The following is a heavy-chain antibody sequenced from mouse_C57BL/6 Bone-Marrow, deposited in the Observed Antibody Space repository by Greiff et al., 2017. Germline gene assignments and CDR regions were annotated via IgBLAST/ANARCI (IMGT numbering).Heavy chain of an antibody. V-gene: IGHV1-26*01. CDR3: ARNYYGRTDWYFDV. D-gene: IGHD1-1*01. CDR1: GYTFTDYY. J-gene: IGHJ1*03. CDR2: INPNNGGT. Sequence: EVQLQESGPELVKPGASVKISCKASGYTFTDYYMNWVKQSHGKSLEWIGDINPNNGGTSYNQKFKGKATLTVDKSSSTAYMELRSLTSEDSAVYYCARNYYGRTDWYFDVWGTGTTVTVSS.